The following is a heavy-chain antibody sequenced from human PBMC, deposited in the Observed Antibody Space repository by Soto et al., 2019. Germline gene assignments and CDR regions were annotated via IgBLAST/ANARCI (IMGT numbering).Heavy chain of an antibody. J-gene: IGHJ6*02. V-gene: IGHV6-1*01. CDR2: TYYRSKWYN. D-gene: IGHD4-4*01. Sequence: PSQTLSLTCAISGDSVSSNSAAWNWIIHSPSRGLEWLGRTYYRSKWYNDYAVSVKSRITINPDTSKNQFSLQLNSVTPEDTAVYYCARDRDSDYYLRDYYYYGMDVWGQGTTVTVSS. CDR3: ARDRDSDYYLRDYYYYGMDV. CDR1: GDSVSSNSAA.